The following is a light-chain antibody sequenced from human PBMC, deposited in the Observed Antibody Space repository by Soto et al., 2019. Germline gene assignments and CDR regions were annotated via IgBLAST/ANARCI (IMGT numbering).Light chain of an antibody. J-gene: IGKJ1*01. V-gene: IGKV1-5*03. Sequence: ESQMTHAPSTLSASVVYRVTMTCRASQTINSWLAWYQQKPGKAPKLLIYKASYLQSWVPSTFSGSGSGTEFTLTISSLQPDDFATYYCQQYKSYSSWTFGQGTKVDIK. CDR3: QQYKSYSSWT. CDR1: QTINSW. CDR2: KAS.